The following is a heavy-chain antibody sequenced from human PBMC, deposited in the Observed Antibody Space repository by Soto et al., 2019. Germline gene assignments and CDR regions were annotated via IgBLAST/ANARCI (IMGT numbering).Heavy chain of an antibody. Sequence: GESLKISCKGSGYSFPTYWITWVRQMPGKGLEWMGKIDPSGSYTDYSPSFQGHVSISADKSISTAYLQWSSLKASDTAMYYRVRRDLRGYGLDVWGQGTTVTVSS. CDR3: VRRDLRGYGLDV. V-gene: IGHV5-10-1*01. J-gene: IGHJ6*02. CDR2: IDPSGSYT. D-gene: IGHD3-16*01. CDR1: GYSFPTYW.